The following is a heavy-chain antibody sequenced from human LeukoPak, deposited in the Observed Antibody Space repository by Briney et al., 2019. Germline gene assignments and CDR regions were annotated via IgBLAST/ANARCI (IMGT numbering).Heavy chain of an antibody. Sequence: SETLSLTRTVSGGSISSYYWSWIRQPPGKGLEWIGYIYYSGSTNYNPSLKSRVTISVDTSKNQFSLKLSSVTAADTAVYYCARAPPYCSSTSCGFDPWGQGTLVTVSS. J-gene: IGHJ5*02. CDR2: IYYSGST. D-gene: IGHD2-2*01. CDR3: ARAPPYCSSTSCGFDP. CDR1: GGSISSYY. V-gene: IGHV4-59*01.